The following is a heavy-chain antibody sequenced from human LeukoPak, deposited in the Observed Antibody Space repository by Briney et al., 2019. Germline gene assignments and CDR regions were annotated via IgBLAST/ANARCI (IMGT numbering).Heavy chain of an antibody. CDR1: GFTFSSYS. Sequence: GGSLRLSCAASGFTFSSYSMNWVRQAPGKGLEWVSYISSSSSTIYYADSVKGRFTISRDNAKNSLYLQMNSLRAEDTAVYYCASEWELLFWGQGTLVTVSS. CDR2: ISSSSSTI. D-gene: IGHD1-26*01. V-gene: IGHV3-48*04. CDR3: ASEWELLF. J-gene: IGHJ4*02.